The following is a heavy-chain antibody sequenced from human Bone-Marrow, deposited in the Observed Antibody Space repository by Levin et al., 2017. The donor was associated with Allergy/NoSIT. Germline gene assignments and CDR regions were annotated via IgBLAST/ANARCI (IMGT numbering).Heavy chain of an antibody. CDR2: ITTILNII. J-gene: IGHJ5*02. Sequence: GASVKVSCEVFGGSFSDYTITWVRQAPGQGLEWMGRITTILNIINYAQKFEGRVTITADKSTRTVYMELRSLRSDDTAVYFCARGREWFGPWGQGTLVSVSS. CDR3: ARGREWFGP. V-gene: IGHV1-69*02. CDR1: GGSFSDYT.